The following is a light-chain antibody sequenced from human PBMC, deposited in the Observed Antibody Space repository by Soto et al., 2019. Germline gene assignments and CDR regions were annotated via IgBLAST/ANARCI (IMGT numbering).Light chain of an antibody. CDR3: QQYGSSPQT. J-gene: IGKJ1*01. V-gene: IGKV3-20*01. CDR2: GAS. CDR1: QSVSSSY. Sequence: EIVLTQSPGTLSLSPGERATLSCRASQSVSSSYLAWYQQKPGQAPRLLIYGASSRATGIPDRFSGSGSGTDFTLTISRLEPEDFAVYYCQQYGSSPQTFGQGTKVELQ.